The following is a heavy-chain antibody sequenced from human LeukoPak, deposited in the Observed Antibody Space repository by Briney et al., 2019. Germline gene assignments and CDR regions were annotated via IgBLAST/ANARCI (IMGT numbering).Heavy chain of an antibody. D-gene: IGHD5-18*01. CDR3: ARDFVDTAMVTPARWFDP. CDR1: GFTLSNYG. V-gene: IGHV3-23*01. Sequence: GGTLRLSCAASGFTLSNYGMSWVRQAPGKGLEWVSGLSGSGISTYYADSVKGRFTISRDNSKNTLYLQMNSLRAEDTAVYYCARDFVDTAMVTPARWFDPWGQGTLVTVSS. J-gene: IGHJ5*02. CDR2: LSGSGIST.